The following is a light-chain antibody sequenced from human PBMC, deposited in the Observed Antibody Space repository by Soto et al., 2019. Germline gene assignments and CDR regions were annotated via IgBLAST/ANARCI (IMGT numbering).Light chain of an antibody. V-gene: IGKV1-5*01. CDR3: QQLNTYPPT. Sequence: DINMTETPFTLSASGGDRFTIACLPSQTISSWLAWYQQKPGKAPKLLIYAASTLQSGVPSRFSGSGSGTEFTLTISSLQPEDFATYHCQQLNTYPPTFGAGTKVDI. CDR1: QTISSW. J-gene: IGKJ4*01. CDR2: AAS.